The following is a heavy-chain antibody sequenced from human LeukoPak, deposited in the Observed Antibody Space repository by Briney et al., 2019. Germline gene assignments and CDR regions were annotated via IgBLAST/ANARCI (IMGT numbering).Heavy chain of an antibody. CDR2: INPNSGGT. J-gene: IGHJ4*02. V-gene: IGHV1-2*02. CDR3: ARVRCCGGDWGD. CDR1: GYTFTGYY. D-gene: IGHD2-21*01. Sequence: ASVKVSCKASGYTFTGYYMHWARQAPGQGLEWMGWINPNSGGTNYAQKFQGRVTMTRDTSISTAYMELSRLRSDDTAVYYCARVRCCGGDWGDWGQGTLVTVSS.